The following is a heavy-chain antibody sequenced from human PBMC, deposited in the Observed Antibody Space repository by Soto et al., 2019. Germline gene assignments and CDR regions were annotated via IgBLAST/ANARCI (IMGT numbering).Heavy chain of an antibody. D-gene: IGHD3-22*01. CDR3: ARDYEFGFDI. Sequence: EVQLVESGGGLVQPGGSLRLSCEASAFTLSSYWMSWVRQAPGKGLEWVANIKPDGSEKYYVASVKGRFSISRDNTKKSLYLQMSTLRPEETAIYYCARDYEFGFDIWGQGTLVTVSS. V-gene: IGHV3-7*01. CDR2: IKPDGSEK. CDR1: AFTLSSYW. J-gene: IGHJ3*02.